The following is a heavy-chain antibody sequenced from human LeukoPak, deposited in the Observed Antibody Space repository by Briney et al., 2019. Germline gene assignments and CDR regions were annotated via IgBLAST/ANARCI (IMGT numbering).Heavy chain of an antibody. CDR3: AKRRYCSSISCHDFDY. CDR1: GFTFSSYA. J-gene: IGHJ4*02. D-gene: IGHD2-2*01. CDR2: ISAGGDSP. Sequence: PGGSLRLSRAASGFTFSSYAMSWVRQAPGQGLEWVSAISAGGDSPYYADSVKGRFSISRDNYENTLYLQMNGLRAGDTAVYYCAKRRYCSSISCHDFDYWGQGTLVTVSS. V-gene: IGHV3-23*01.